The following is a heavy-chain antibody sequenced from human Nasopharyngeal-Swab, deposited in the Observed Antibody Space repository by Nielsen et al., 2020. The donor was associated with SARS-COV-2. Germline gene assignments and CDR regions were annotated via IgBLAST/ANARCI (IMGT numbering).Heavy chain of an antibody. V-gene: IGHV4-59*13. D-gene: IGHD6-13*01. J-gene: IGHJ3*02. CDR3: ARESPAAGTAFDI. CDR1: GGSISSYY. Sequence: SETLSLTCTVSGGSISSYYWSWIRQPPGKGLEWIGYIYYSGSTNYNPSLKGRVTISVDTSKNQFSLKLSSVTAADTAVYYCARESPAAGTAFDIWGQGTMVTVSS. CDR2: IYYSGST.